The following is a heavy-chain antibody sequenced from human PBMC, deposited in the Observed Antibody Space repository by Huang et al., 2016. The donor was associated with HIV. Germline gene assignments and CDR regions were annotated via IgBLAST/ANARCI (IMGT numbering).Heavy chain of an antibody. CDR2: ISSDGSNT. V-gene: IGHV3-30*09. D-gene: IGHD4-17*01. CDR1: GFLFTHYG. CDR3: ARDEDYGEYLSGWFDL. J-gene: IGHJ5*02. Sequence: QEQLVESGGGVVQPGRSLSLSCAACGFLFTHYGMTWFLQAPGRGLEWVALISSDGSNTYYAYCGKGRFVISRDNSKTTLYLQMNRLRGEDTAVYCCARDEDYGEYLSGWFDLWGQGTLVTVSS.